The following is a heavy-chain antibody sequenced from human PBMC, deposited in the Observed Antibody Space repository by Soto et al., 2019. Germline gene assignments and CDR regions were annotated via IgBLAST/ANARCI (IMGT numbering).Heavy chain of an antibody. V-gene: IGHV1-69*02. Sequence: SVKVSCKASGGTFSSYTISWVRQAPGQGLEWMGRIIPILGIANYAQKFQGRVTITADKSTSTAYMELSSLRSEGTAVYYCARQWLDAGAAFDIWGQGTMVTVSS. D-gene: IGHD6-19*01. J-gene: IGHJ3*02. CDR1: GGTFSSYT. CDR2: IIPILGIA. CDR3: ARQWLDAGAAFDI.